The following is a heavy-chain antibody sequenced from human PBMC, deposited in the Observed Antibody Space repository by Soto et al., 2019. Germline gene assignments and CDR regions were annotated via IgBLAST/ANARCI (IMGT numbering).Heavy chain of an antibody. CDR3: ARDTYDILTDYYYYYGMAV. V-gene: IGHV1-18*04. D-gene: IGHD3-9*01. Sequence: AALKVSCKASGYTFPSYGISWERQAPGQGLEWMGWISAYNGNTNYAQKLQGRVTMTTDTSTSTAYMELRSLRSDDTAVYYCARDTYDILTDYYYYYGMAVWGQGTTAPVSS. CDR1: GYTFPSYG. CDR2: ISAYNGNT. J-gene: IGHJ6*02.